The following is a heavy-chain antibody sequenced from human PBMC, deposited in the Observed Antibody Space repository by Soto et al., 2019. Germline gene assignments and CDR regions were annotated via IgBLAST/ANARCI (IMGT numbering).Heavy chain of an antibody. CDR1: GFTFSGYA. CDR3: AKRPTASSEWYKFDP. Sequence: EVQLLESGGGLVQPGESLRLSCAASGFTFSGYAMTWVRQASGKGLEWVSTITSGGNTYYADSVKGWFTISRDNSENSLYLQMNSMRAEDTALYYCAKRPTASSEWYKFDPWGQGTLVTVSS. CDR2: ITSGGNT. V-gene: IGHV3-23*01. D-gene: IGHD6-19*01. J-gene: IGHJ5*02.